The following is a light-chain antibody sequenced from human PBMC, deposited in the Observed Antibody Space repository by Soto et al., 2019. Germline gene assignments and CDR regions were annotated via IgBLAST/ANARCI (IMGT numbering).Light chain of an antibody. CDR1: QSIVYNSNNNNY. CDR3: QQYYNTPYT. V-gene: IGKV4-1*01. Sequence: DIVMTQSPDSLAVSLGERATINCKSSQSIVYNSNNNNYLAWYQQKPGQPPKLLISWASTRESGVPDRFSGSASGTDFTLTISRLQAEDVAVYYCQQYYNTPYTFGQGTKLEIK. CDR2: WAS. J-gene: IGKJ2*01.